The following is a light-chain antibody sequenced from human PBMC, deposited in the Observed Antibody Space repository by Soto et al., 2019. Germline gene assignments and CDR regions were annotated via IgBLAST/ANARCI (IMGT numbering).Light chain of an antibody. CDR3: QQSYSSPPT. Sequence: DIQMTQSPSSVSASVGDSVIIACRASQSISNHLNWYQQKPGKAPKLLIFAASSLQSGVPSRFSGSRSGRDFTLTISSLQPEDFATYYCQQSYSSPPTFGQGTKVDNK. CDR1: QSISNH. CDR2: AAS. J-gene: IGKJ1*01. V-gene: IGKV1-39*01.